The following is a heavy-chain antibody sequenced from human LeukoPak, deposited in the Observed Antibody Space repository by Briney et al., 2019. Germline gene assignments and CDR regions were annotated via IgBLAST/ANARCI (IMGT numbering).Heavy chain of an antibody. CDR2: INPNSGGT. CDR1: GYTFTGYY. CDR3: ARVLSRNTNSGSYYGY. J-gene: IGHJ4*02. D-gene: IGHD1-26*01. Sequence: ASVKVSCKASGYTFTGYYMHWVRQAPGQGLEWMGWINPNSGGTNYAQKFQGRVTMTRDTSISTAYMELSRLRSDDTAVYYCARVLSRNTNSGSYYGYWGQGALVTVSS. V-gene: IGHV1-2*02.